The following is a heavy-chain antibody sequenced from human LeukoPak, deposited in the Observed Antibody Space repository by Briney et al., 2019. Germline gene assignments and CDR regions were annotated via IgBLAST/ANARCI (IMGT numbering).Heavy chain of an antibody. CDR2: INPNSGGT. J-gene: IGHJ6*02. Sequence: ASVKVSCKASGYILTSYYIHWVRQAPGQGLEWMGWINPNSGGTNYAQKFQGWVTMTRDTSISTAYMELSRLRSDDTAVYYCAREGPIAVAGEYYYYYGMDVWGQGTTVTVSS. V-gene: IGHV1-2*04. CDR1: GYILTSYY. CDR3: AREGPIAVAGEYYYYYGMDV. D-gene: IGHD6-19*01.